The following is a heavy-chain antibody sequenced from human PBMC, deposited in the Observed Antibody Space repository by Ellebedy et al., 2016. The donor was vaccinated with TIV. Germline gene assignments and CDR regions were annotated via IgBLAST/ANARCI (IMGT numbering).Heavy chain of an antibody. D-gene: IGHD3-10*01. V-gene: IGHV4-59*01. CDR2: IYYSGST. CDR1: GGSISSYY. CDR3: ARGGSGSYHYFDY. Sequence: GSLRLSCTVSGGSISSYYWSWIRQPPGKGLEWIGYIYYSGSTNYNPSLKSRVTISVDTSKNQFSLKLSSVTAADTAVYYCARGGSGSYHYFDYWGQGTLVTVS. J-gene: IGHJ4*02.